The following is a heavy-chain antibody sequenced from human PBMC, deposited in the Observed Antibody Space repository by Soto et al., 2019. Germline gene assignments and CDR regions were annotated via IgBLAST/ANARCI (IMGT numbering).Heavy chain of an antibody. D-gene: IGHD6-6*01. Sequence: QVQMVESGGGVVQPGRSLRLSCAASGFTFRKYGMHWVRQAPGKGLEWVAVISYDGSNKYYADSVKGRFTLSRDNSNNTLYLQMNSLRTEDTAVYYCARTYASSSGFGYFDLWGRGTLVTVSS. J-gene: IGHJ2*01. V-gene: IGHV3-30*03. CDR1: GFTFRKYG. CDR2: ISYDGSNK. CDR3: ARTYASSSGFGYFDL.